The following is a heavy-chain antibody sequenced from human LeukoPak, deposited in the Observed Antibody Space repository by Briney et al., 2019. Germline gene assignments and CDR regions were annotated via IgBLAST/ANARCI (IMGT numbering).Heavy chain of an antibody. V-gene: IGHV3-53*04. CDR3: AKDLTNGWGTFDY. D-gene: IGHD3-16*01. CDR1: GFTFSTYT. Sequence: PGGSLRLSCAASGFTFSTYTMNWVRQAPGKGLEWVSVIYSDGSTFYPDSVKGRFTISRHNSKNIVYLQMNSLRTEDTAVYYCAKDLTNGWGTFDYWGQGTLVTVSS. CDR2: IYSDGST. J-gene: IGHJ4*02.